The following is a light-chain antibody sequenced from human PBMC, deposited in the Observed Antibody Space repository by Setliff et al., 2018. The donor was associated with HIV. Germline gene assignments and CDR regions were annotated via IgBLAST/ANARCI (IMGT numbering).Light chain of an antibody. CDR2: YDS. Sequence: SYELTQPPSVSVAPGKTARITRGGNNIGSKSVHWHQQKPGQAPVLVIYYDSDRPSGIPERFSGSNSGNTATLTISRVEAGDEADYYCQVWDSSSDHYVFGTGTKVTVL. V-gene: IGLV3-21*04. CDR1: NIGSKS. J-gene: IGLJ1*01. CDR3: QVWDSSSDHYV.